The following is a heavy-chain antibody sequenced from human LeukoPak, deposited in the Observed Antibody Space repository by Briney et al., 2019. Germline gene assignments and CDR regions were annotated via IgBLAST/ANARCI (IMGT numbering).Heavy chain of an antibody. D-gene: IGHD6-19*01. CDR2: ISSSGSTI. CDR3: ARDEGSGWSPGYYYYGMDV. V-gene: IGHV3-48*03. J-gene: IGHJ6*04. Sequence: PGGSLRLSCAASGFTFSSYEMNWVRQAPGKGLEWVSYISSSGSTIYYADSVKGRFTISRDNAKNSLYLQMNSLRAEDTAVYYCARDEGSGWSPGYYYYGMDVWGKGTTVTVSS. CDR1: GFTFSSYE.